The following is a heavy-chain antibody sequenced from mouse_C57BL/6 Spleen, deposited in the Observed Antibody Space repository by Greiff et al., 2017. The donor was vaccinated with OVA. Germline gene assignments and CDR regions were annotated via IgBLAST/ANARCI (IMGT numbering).Heavy chain of an antibody. CDR3: ARENYSNCFDY. CDR1: GYTFTSYT. J-gene: IGHJ2*01. V-gene: IGHV1-4*01. CDR2: INPSSGYT. D-gene: IGHD2-5*01. Sequence: QVQLKQSGADLARPGASVKMSCKASGYTFTSYTMHWVKQRPGQGLEWIGDINPSSGYTTYNQKFKDKATLTADKSSSTAYMQLSSLTSEDSAVYYCARENYSNCFDYWGQGTTLTVSS.